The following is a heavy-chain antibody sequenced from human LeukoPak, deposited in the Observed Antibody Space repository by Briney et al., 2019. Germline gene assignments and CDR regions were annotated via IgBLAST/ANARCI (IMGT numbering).Heavy chain of an antibody. J-gene: IGHJ5*02. CDR1: GYTFTSYD. D-gene: IGHD5-12*01. Sequence: ASVKVSCKASGYTFTSYDINWVRQATGQGLEWMGWMNPNSGNTGYAPKFQGTVTITRNISISTAYMELSSLRSEDTAVYYCARGGYSGYDFKGYNWFDPWGQGTLVTVSS. CDR3: ARGGYSGYDFKGYNWFDP. V-gene: IGHV1-8*03. CDR2: MNPNSGNT.